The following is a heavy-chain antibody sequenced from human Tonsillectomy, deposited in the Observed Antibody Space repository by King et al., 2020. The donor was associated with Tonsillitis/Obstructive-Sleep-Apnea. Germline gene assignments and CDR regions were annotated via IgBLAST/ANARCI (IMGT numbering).Heavy chain of an antibody. Sequence: QLVQSGGGLVQPGGSLRLSCAASGFTISSYWMSWVRQAPGKGLEWVANIKQDGSEKHYVDSVKGRFTISRDNAKNSLYLQLNSLRAEDTAVYYCVREGGHGMGFDYWGQGTLVTDSS. V-gene: IGHV3-7*01. CDR3: VREGGHGMGFDY. CDR1: GFTISSYW. D-gene: IGHD3-16*01. J-gene: IGHJ4*02. CDR2: IKQDGSEK.